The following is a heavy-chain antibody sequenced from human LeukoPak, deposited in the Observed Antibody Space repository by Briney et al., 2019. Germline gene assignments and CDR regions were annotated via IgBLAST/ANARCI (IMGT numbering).Heavy chain of an antibody. D-gene: IGHD1-26*01. CDR2: ISGSSYHI. CDR3: ASGTIVGARGADN. J-gene: IGHJ4*02. Sequence: GGSLRLSCAASGFTFSTCSMKWVRQAPGKALEWVSSISGSSYHIYYADSVKGRFTISRDNANNLLYLQMNSLRAENTAVYYCASGTIVGARGADNWGQGTLVTVSS. CDR1: GFTFSTCS. V-gene: IGHV3-21*01.